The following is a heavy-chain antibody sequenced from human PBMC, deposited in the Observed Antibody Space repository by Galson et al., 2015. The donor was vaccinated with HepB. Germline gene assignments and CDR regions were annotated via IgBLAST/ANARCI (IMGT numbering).Heavy chain of an antibody. Sequence: ETLSLTCTVSGGSISSSSYYWGWIRQPPGKGLEWIGSIYYSGSTYYNPPLKSRVTISVDTSKNQFSLKLSSVTAADTAVYYCARTYPGGAFDIWGQGTMVTVSS. D-gene: IGHD4-23*01. J-gene: IGHJ3*02. CDR1: GGSISSSSYY. V-gene: IGHV4-39*01. CDR2: IYYSGST. CDR3: ARTYPGGAFDI.